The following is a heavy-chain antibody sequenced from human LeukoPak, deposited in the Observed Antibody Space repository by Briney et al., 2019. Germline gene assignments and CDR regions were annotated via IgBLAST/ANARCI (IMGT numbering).Heavy chain of an antibody. D-gene: IGHD1-20*01. J-gene: IGHJ5*02. CDR3: ARKIPNNLFDP. CDR2: TYHSGST. CDR1: GGSFSGYY. Sequence: PSETLSLTCAICGGSFSGYYWSWVRQPPGKGLEWIGETYHSGSTNYNPSLKSRVTISVDKSKNQFSLNLSSVTAADTAVYYCARKIPNNLFDPWGQGTLVTVSS. V-gene: IGHV4-34*01.